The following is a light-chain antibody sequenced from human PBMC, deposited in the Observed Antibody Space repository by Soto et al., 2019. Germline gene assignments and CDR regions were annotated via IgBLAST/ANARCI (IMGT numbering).Light chain of an antibody. V-gene: IGLV2-14*01. CDR1: SSDVGGYNS. CDR3: SSFTSSMTNV. J-gene: IGLJ1*01. Sequence: QSVLTQPASVSGSPGQSITISCTGTSSDVGGYNSVSWYQQHPGKAPKLTLYDVTDRPSGVSYRFSGSKSGNTASLTISGLQAADEADYFCSSFTSSMTNVFGSGTKVTVL. CDR2: DVT.